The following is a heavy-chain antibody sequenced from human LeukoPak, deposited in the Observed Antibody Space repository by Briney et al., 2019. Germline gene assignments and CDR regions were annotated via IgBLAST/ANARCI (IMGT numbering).Heavy chain of an antibody. CDR3: ATVNWNAFDI. CDR2: ISSNGGST. V-gene: IGHV3-64*01. Sequence: PGGSLRLSCVVSGFTFSSYAMHWVRQAPGKGLEYVSAISSNGGSTYYANSVKGRFTISRDISKNTLYLQMNSLRAEDTTLYYCATVNWNAFDIWGQGTMVTVSS. D-gene: IGHD1-1*01. CDR1: GFTFSSYA. J-gene: IGHJ3*02.